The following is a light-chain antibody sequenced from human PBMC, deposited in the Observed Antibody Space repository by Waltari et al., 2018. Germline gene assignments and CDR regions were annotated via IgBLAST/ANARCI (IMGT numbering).Light chain of an antibody. V-gene: IGKV3-20*01. CDR3: QQYGTSPYT. CDR2: ATS. J-gene: IGKJ2*01. CDR1: QSVSSSY. Sequence: EIVLTQSPGTLSLSPGERATLSCRASQSVSSSYLAWYQQKPGQAPRLLMYATSSRASGIPDRVSGSGSGTDFTLTIGRLEPEDFAVYSCQQYGTSPYTFGQGTKLEIK.